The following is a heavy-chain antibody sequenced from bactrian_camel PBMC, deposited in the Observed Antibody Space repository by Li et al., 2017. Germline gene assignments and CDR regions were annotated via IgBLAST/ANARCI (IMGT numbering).Heavy chain of an antibody. D-gene: IGHD2*01. CDR1: GYTYSRAC. J-gene: IGHJ6*01. Sequence: HVQLVESGGGSVQAGGSLRLSCTGFGYTYSRACMGWFRQAPGKAREAVAISYHGELPTYYADSVKGRFTVSQDNAKDTVYLQMNSLRPEDTAMYYCAVELYTDRRYRSLLPGNGYFAVWGQGTQVTVS. CDR2: SYHGELPT. V-gene: IGHV3-2*01. CDR3: AVELYTDRRYRSLLPGNGYFAV.